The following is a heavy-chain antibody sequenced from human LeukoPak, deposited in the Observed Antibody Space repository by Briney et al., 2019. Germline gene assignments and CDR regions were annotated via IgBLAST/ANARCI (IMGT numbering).Heavy chain of an antibody. CDR1: GLILSNHY. V-gene: IGHV3-72*01. CDR2: TRNKTKSYST. D-gene: IGHD2-21*02. J-gene: IGHJ3*02. Sequence: GGSLRLSCAVSGLILSNHYIDWVRQAAGKGLEWVGRTRNKTKSYSTAYAASVKGRFTISRDDLENSVYLEMNSLKSEDTAVYYCVRVCDSDCQGAHAFDIWGQGTKVTVSS. CDR3: VRVCDSDCQGAHAFDI.